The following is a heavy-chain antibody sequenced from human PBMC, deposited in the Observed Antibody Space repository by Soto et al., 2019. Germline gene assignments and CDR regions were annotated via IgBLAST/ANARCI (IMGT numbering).Heavy chain of an antibody. J-gene: IGHJ4*02. CDR2: IIPIFGTA. CDR1: GGTFSSYS. CDR3: ARDGGRHSGGIDY. Sequence: QVQLVQSGAEVKKPGSSVKVSCKASGGTFSSYSIYWVRQAPGQGLEWMGEIIPIFGTANYAKKFQGRVTITADESTSTAYMELSSLRSEDTAVYYCARDGGRHSGGIDYWGQGTLVTVSS. V-gene: IGHV1-69*01. D-gene: IGHD1-26*01.